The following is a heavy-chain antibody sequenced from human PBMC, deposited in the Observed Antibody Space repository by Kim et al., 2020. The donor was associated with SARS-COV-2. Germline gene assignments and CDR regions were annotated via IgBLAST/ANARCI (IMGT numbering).Heavy chain of an antibody. Sequence: SETLSLTCTVSGGSISSSSYYWGWIRQPPGKGLEWIGSIYYSGSTYYNPSLKSRVTISVDTSKNQFSLKLSSVTAADTAVYYCARYRGSGSYYTPYWGQGTRVTLSS. CDR3: ARYRGSGSYYTPY. CDR1: GGSISSSSYY. V-gene: IGHV4-39*01. CDR2: IYYSGST. D-gene: IGHD3-10*01. J-gene: IGHJ4*02.